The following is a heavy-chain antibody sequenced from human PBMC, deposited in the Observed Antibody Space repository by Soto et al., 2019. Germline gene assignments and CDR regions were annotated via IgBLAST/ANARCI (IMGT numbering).Heavy chain of an antibody. CDR3: AYPVRSYSSSWYYFDY. CDR1: GFTFSSYA. D-gene: IGHD6-13*01. Sequence: GGSLRLSCAASGFTFSSYAMSWVRQAPRKGLEWVSAISGSGGSTYYADSVKGRFTISRDNSKNTLYLQMNSLRAEDTAVYYCAYPVRSYSSSWYYFDYWGQGTLVTVSS. J-gene: IGHJ4*02. V-gene: IGHV3-23*01. CDR2: ISGSGGST.